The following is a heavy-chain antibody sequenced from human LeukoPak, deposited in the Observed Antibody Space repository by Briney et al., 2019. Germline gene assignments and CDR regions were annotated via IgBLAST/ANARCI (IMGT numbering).Heavy chain of an antibody. CDR3: ARGGNYGDYDGYVDY. V-gene: IGHV4-59*08. J-gene: IGHJ4*02. Sequence: SETLTLTCTVSGCSISSYYWSWIRQPPGQGLEWIGCIYYSGSTNYTPSLRSRVTISVDTSKNQFSLKLSSVTAADTAVYYCARGGNYGDYDGYVDYWGQGTLVTVSS. CDR1: GCSISSYY. CDR2: IYYSGST. D-gene: IGHD4-17*01.